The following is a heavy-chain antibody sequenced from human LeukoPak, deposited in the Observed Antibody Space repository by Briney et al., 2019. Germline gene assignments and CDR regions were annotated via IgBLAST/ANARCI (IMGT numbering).Heavy chain of an antibody. D-gene: IGHD2-2*01. Sequence: ASVKLSCKASGYTFTSYGISWVRQAPGQGLERMGWISASHGNTDYSHKFQGRVTMTIDSFTNTAYLELRNLRSDDTAVYYCAGALGYCSSSFCYLKYWGQGTLVTVSS. CDR2: ISASHGNT. V-gene: IGHV1-18*01. J-gene: IGHJ4*02. CDR1: GYTFTSYG. CDR3: AGALGYCSSSFCYLKY.